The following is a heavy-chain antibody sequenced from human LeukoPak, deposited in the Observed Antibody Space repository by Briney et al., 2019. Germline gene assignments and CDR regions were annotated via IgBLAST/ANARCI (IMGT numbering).Heavy chain of an antibody. CDR1: GFTVSSYW. D-gene: IGHD3-22*01. V-gene: IGHV3-7*01. Sequence: PGGSLRLSCAASGFTVSSYWMSWVRQAPGKGLEWVANIKQDGSEKYYVDSVKGRFTISRDNAKNSLYLQMNSLRAEDTAVYYCARDRFYYDSSGYFDYWGQGTLVTVSS. CDR3: ARDRFYYDSSGYFDY. CDR2: IKQDGSEK. J-gene: IGHJ4*02.